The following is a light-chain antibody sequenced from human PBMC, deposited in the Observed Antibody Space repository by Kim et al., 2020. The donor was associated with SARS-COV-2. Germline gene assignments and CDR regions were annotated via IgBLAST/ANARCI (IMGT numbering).Light chain of an antibody. Sequence: GQSITISCTGTHTAVGTYNLVTWYQHHPGKAPKLIIYEASKRPSGVSNRFSGSNSGNTASLTISGLQAEDEADYYCCSYAGSSTWVFGGGTMLTVL. J-gene: IGLJ3*02. CDR3: CSYAGSSTWV. CDR2: EAS. CDR1: HTAVGTYNL. V-gene: IGLV2-23*01.